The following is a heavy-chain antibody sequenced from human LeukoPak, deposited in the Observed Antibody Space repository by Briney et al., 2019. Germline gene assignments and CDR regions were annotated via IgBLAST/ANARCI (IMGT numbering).Heavy chain of an antibody. Sequence: GESLKISCKAAGYTFTDYWIAWVRQVPGKDLEYIGIVYPGDSDARYWPPFQGQVTISVDKSIDTAYLEWNSLRASDSAIYYCARPHYCKTIADAFDVWGQGTLVAVSS. V-gene: IGHV5-51*01. CDR1: GYTFTDYW. J-gene: IGHJ3*01. D-gene: IGHD3-10*01. CDR2: VYPGDSDA. CDR3: ARPHYCKTIADAFDV.